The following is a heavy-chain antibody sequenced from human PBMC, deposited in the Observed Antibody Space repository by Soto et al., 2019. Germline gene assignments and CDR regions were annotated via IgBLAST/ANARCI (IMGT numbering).Heavy chain of an antibody. V-gene: IGHV3-48*01. J-gene: IGHJ4*02. CDR2: ISGSSDRT. CDR3: AKEYTSISKGSFDY. D-gene: IGHD2-2*02. Sequence: GGSLRLSCAASGFTFSSYSMNWVRQAPGKGLEWVSYISGSSDRTFYADSVKGRFTISRDNSKNTVYLQVNSLRADDTAVYYCAKEYTSISKGSFDYWGQGALVTVSS. CDR1: GFTFSSYS.